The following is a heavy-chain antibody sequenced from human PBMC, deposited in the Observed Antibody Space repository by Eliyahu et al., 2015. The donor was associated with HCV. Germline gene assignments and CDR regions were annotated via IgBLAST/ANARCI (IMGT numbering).Heavy chain of an antibody. Sequence: EVQLVESGGGLVQPGRSLRLSCAAXGFXFADSAMPWVRQAPGKGLEWVSGITWNSGSIGYADSVKGRFTISRDNAQNSLYLQMNSLRAEDTALYYCAKDISSNYWTGYYTAFDYWGQGTLVTVSS. CDR2: ITWNSGSI. D-gene: IGHD3/OR15-3a*01. CDR3: AKDISSNYWTGYYTAFDY. CDR1: GFXFADSA. J-gene: IGHJ4*02. V-gene: IGHV3-9*01.